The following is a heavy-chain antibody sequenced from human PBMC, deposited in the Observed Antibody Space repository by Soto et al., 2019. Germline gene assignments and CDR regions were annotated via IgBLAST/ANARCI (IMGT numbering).Heavy chain of an antibody. CDR1: SGSISSSSYY. CDR3: ARRRQLVAALDC. Sequence: QLQLQESGPGLVKPSETLSLTCTVSSGSISSSSYYWDWIRQPPGKGLEWIGSIYYSGSTNYNPSLKSRVTISVDTSKCLFSLRASTLTAADTAVYYCARRRQLVAALDCWGQGNLVNVSS. J-gene: IGHJ4*02. CDR2: IYYSGST. D-gene: IGHD2-15*01. V-gene: IGHV4-39*01.